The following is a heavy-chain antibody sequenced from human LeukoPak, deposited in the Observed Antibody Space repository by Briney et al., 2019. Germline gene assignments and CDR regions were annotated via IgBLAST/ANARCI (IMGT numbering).Heavy chain of an antibody. CDR2: INPNSGGT. CDR3: ARAGDSGNLA. Sequence: ASVKVGCKASGYTFTGYYMLWVRQAPGQGLEWMGWINPNSGGTNYAQDFHGRVTMTRDTSISTAYMELSRLRSDDTAVYYCARAGDSGNLAWGQGTLVTVSS. CDR1: GYTFTGYY. D-gene: IGHD1-26*01. V-gene: IGHV1-2*02. J-gene: IGHJ5*02.